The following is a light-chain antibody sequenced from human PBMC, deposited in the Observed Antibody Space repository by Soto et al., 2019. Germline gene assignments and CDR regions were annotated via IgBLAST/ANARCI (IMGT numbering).Light chain of an antibody. V-gene: IGKV1-39*01. J-gene: IGKJ1*01. CDR3: QQSYFSPRT. Sequence: DIQMTQSPSSLSASVGDRVTITCRASQSISTYLNWYQQKSEKAHKLLIYAASSLQSGVPSRFSGSGSGTDFTLTISSMQPEDFATYYCQQSYFSPRTFGQGTKVEIK. CDR1: QSISTY. CDR2: AAS.